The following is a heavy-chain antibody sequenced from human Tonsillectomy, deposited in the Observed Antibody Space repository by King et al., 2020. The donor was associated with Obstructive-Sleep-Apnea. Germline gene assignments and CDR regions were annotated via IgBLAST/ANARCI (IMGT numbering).Heavy chain of an antibody. Sequence: EVQLVESGGGLVQPGRSLRLSCAASGFTFDDYAMHWVRQAPGKGLEWVSGINWNSGNIAYADSVKGRFTISRDNAKNSLYLQMNSLRAEDTALDYCVKDRAGGVPDAFDIWGQGTMVTVSS. CDR3: VKDRAGGVPDAFDI. D-gene: IGHD3-16*01. CDR1: GFTFDDYA. CDR2: INWNSGNI. V-gene: IGHV3-9*01. J-gene: IGHJ3*02.